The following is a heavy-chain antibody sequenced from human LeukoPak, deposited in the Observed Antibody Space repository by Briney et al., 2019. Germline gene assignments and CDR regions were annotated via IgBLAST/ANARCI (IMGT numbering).Heavy chain of an antibody. D-gene: IGHD3-10*01. CDR2: IRYDGSNK. V-gene: IGHV3-30*02. Sequence: GGFLRLSCAASGFTFSSYGMHWVRQAPGKGLEWVAFIRYDGSNKYYADSVKGRFTISRDNSKNTLYLQMNSLRAEDTAVYYCAEDRFYYGSSTKGYWGQGTLVTVSS. CDR3: AEDRFYYGSSTKGY. J-gene: IGHJ4*02. CDR1: GFTFSSYG.